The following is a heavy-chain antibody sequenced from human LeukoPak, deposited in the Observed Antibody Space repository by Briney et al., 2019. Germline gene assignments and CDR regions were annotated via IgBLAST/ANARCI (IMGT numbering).Heavy chain of an antibody. CDR3: TRMSREAPGLPGL. CDR2: LSPDGSST. Sequence: PGRSLRLSCAASGFTFDDYAMHWVRQAPGKGLVWVSRLSPDGSSTTSADSVKGRFTISRDNAKDTLYLQIGSLRADDTAVYYCTRMSREAPGLPGLWGQGTLVTVSS. D-gene: IGHD5-24*01. CDR1: GFTFDDYA. J-gene: IGHJ4*02. V-gene: IGHV3-74*01.